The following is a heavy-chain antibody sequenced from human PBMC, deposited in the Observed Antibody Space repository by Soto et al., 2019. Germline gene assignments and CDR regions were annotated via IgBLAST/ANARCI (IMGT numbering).Heavy chain of an antibody. J-gene: IGHJ4*02. CDR3: TTSVDLLWFGEYAC. CDR2: IKSKTDGGTT. V-gene: IGHV3-15*01. CDR1: GFTFSNAW. Sequence: PGGSLRLSCAASGFTFSNAWMSWVRQSPGKGLEWVGRIKSKTDGGTTDYAAPVKGRFTISRDDSKNTLYLQMNSLKTEDTAVYYCTTSVDLLWFGEYACWGQGTLVTVSS. D-gene: IGHD3-10*01.